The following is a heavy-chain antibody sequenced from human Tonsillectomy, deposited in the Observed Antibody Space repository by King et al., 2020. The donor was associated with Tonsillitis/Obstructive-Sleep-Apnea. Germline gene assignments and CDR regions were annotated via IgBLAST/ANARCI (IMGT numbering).Heavy chain of an antibody. J-gene: IGHJ3*02. Sequence: QVQLVQSGAEVKKPGASVKVSCKAFGYTFTSYYMHWVRQAPGQGLEWMGIINPSGGSTTYPQKFQGRVTMTRDTSTSTVYMELSSLRSEDTAVYYCARADKVVVVPGTKEDVLDIWGQGTMVTVSS. CDR1: GYTFTSYY. CDR3: ARADKVVVVPGTKEDVLDI. D-gene: IGHD2-15*01. CDR2: INPSGGST. V-gene: IGHV1-46*01.